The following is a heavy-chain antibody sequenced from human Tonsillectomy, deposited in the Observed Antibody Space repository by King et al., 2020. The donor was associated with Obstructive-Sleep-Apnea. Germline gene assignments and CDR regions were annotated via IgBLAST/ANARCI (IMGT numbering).Heavy chain of an antibody. J-gene: IGHJ3*02. CDR3: ARIAGAYCGGDCYTDAFDI. D-gene: IGHD2-21*02. CDR2: IFYSGST. Sequence: QLQESGPGLVKPPETLSLTCTVSGGSMSSYYWSWIRQPPGKGLEWFGYIFYSGSTNYNPSLTSRVTMSLETSKNQFSLKVSSLTAADTAVYYCARIAGAYCGGDCYTDAFDIWGRGTMVTVSS. CDR1: GGSMSSYY. V-gene: IGHV4-59*01.